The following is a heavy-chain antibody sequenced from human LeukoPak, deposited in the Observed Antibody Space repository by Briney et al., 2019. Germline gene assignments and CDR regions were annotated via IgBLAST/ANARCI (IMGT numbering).Heavy chain of an antibody. J-gene: IGHJ3*02. D-gene: IGHD1-26*01. Sequence: GGSLRLSCAASGFIFSDYYMSWIRQAPGKGLEYVSYISSSGTTMYYADSVKGRFTISRGNVKNSLYLQMNSLRAEDTAVYYCAREGLVRGYDAFDIWGQGTMVTVSS. CDR3: AREGLVRGYDAFDI. CDR2: ISSSGTTM. V-gene: IGHV3-11*04. CDR1: GFIFSDYY.